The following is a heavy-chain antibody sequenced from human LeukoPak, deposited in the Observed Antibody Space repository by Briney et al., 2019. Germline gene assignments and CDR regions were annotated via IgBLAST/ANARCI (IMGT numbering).Heavy chain of an antibody. V-gene: IGHV3-53*01. Sequence: GGSLRLSCAASGFTVSSNYMSWVRQAPGKGLEWVSVIYGGGNIYYADSVKGRFTISRDNSKNTLYLQMSSLRAEDTAVYYCARGAGYNYPYYFDYWGQGTLVTVSS. CDR3: ARGAGYNYPYYFDY. CDR1: GFTVSSNY. CDR2: IYGGGNI. J-gene: IGHJ4*02. D-gene: IGHD5-24*01.